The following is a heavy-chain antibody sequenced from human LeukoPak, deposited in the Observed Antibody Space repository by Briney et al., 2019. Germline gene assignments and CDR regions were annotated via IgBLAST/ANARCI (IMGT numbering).Heavy chain of an antibody. CDR1: GFTFSSYS. CDR3: AREGPWPIDY. CDR2: ISSSSSYI. J-gene: IGHJ4*02. Sequence: GGSLRLSCAASGFTFSSYSMNWVRQAPGKGLEWVSSISSSSSYIYYADSVKGRFTISRDNAKNSLYLQMNSLTVEDTAVYYCAREGPWPIDYWGRGTLVTVSS. V-gene: IGHV3-21*01.